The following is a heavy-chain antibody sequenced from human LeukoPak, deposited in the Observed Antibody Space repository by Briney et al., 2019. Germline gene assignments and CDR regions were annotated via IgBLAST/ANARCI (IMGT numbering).Heavy chain of an antibody. CDR1: GGSISSYY. V-gene: IGHV4-59*01. CDR3: ARGDDYGDYEYYFDY. CDR2: IYYSGST. Sequence: PSETLSLTCTVSGGSISSYYWSWIRRPPGKGLEWIGYIYYSGSTNYNPSLKSRVTISVDTSKNQFSLKLSSVTAADTAVYYCARGDDYGDYEYYFDYWGQGTLVTVSS. J-gene: IGHJ4*02. D-gene: IGHD4-17*01.